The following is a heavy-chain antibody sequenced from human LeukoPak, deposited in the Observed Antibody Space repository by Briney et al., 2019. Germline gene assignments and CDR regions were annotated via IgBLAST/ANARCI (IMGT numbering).Heavy chain of an antibody. CDR1: GFTFDDCA. D-gene: IGHD6-19*01. Sequence: GGSLRLSCAASGFTFDDCAMHWVRQAPGKGLEWVSLISWDGGSTYYADSVKGRFTISRDNSKNSLYLQMNSLRAEDTALYYCAKDNSVAGTGYFDYWGQGTLVTVSS. V-gene: IGHV3-43D*03. CDR3: AKDNSVAGTGYFDY. CDR2: ISWDGGST. J-gene: IGHJ4*02.